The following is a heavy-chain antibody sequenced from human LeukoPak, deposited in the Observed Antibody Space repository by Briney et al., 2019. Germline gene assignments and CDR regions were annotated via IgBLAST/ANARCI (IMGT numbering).Heavy chain of an antibody. V-gene: IGHV1-8*01. CDR3: ARGRTRYSGYDYGY. CDR1: GYTFTGYD. J-gene: IGHJ4*02. CDR2: MNPKSGNT. D-gene: IGHD5-12*01. Sequence: ASVKVSCKASGYTFTGYDINWVRPATGQGLEWMGWMNPKSGNTVYAQKFQGRVTMTRNTSISTAYMELNSLRSEDTAVYYCARGRTRYSGYDYGYWGQGTLVTVSS.